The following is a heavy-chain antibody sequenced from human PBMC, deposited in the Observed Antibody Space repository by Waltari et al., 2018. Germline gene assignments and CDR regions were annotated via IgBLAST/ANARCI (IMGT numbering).Heavy chain of an antibody. Sequence: QVQLVQSGAAVKKPGASVKVSCKASGYTFPGSYLPWVRPAPGPGLEGMGWINPNSGGTNYAQKCQGRVTMTRDTSISTAYMELSRLRSDDTAVYYCARQGSYSSGWYHSDAFDIWGQGTMVTVSS. CDR3: ARQGSYSSGWYHSDAFDI. CDR2: INPNSGGT. CDR1: GYTFPGSY. V-gene: IGHV1-2*02. D-gene: IGHD6-19*01. J-gene: IGHJ3*02.